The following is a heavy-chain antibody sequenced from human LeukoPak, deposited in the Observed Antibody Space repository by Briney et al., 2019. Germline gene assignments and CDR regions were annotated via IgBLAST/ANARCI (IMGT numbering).Heavy chain of an antibody. D-gene: IGHD3-10*01. J-gene: IGHJ5*02. Sequence: SETLSLTCTVSGGSISSGDYYWSWIRQPPGKGLEWIGYIYYSGSTYYNPSLKSRVTISVDTSKNQFSLKLSSVTAADTAVYYCARVLRYYGSGWRNWFDPWGQGTLVTVSS. V-gene: IGHV4-30-4*08. CDR3: ARVLRYYGSGWRNWFDP. CDR1: GGSISSGDYY. CDR2: IYYSGST.